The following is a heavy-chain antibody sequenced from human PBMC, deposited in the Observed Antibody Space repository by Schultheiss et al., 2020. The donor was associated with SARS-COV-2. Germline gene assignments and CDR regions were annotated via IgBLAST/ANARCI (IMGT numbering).Heavy chain of an antibody. Sequence: GESLKISCADSGFTFSSYGMHWVRQAPGKGLEWVSSISSSSSYIYYADSVKGRFTISRDSAKNSLYLQMNSLRAEDTAVYYCARGKVQLFDYWGQGTLVTVSS. CDR1: GFTFSSYG. D-gene: IGHD1-1*01. CDR3: ARGKVQLFDY. V-gene: IGHV3-21*04. CDR2: ISSSSSYI. J-gene: IGHJ4*02.